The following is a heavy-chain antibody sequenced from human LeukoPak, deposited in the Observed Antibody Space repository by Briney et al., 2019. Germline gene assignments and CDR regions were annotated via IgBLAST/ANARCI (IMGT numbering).Heavy chain of an antibody. CDR2: IYYSGST. J-gene: IGHJ4*02. CDR1: GGSISSSSYY. D-gene: IGHD5-24*01. CDR3: ASVEMATIIEAFDY. Sequence: PSETLSLTCTVSGGSISSSSYYWGWIRQPPGKGLEWIGYIYYSGSTNYNPSLKSRVTISVDTSKNQFSLKLSSVTAADTAVYYCASVEMATIIEAFDYWGQGTLVTVSS. V-gene: IGHV4-61*05.